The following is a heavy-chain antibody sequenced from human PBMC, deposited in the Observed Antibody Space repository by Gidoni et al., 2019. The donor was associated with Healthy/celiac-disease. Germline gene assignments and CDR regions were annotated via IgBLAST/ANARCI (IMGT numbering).Heavy chain of an antibody. V-gene: IGHV2-26*01. CDR2: IFSNDEK. J-gene: IGHJ4*02. Sequence: QVTLKESGPVLVKPTETLTLTCTVSVFSLRTARMGVSWIRQPPGKAMEWLAHIFSNDEKSYSTSLKSRLTISKDTSKSHVFLTMTNMDPVDTATYYCARMGYDILTGPYYFDYWGQGTLVTVSS. CDR3: ARMGYDILTGPYYFDY. CDR1: VFSLRTARMG. D-gene: IGHD3-9*01.